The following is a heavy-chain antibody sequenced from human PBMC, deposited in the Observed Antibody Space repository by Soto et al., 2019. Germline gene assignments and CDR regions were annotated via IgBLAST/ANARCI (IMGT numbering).Heavy chain of an antibody. CDR1: GASIRSYY. CDR2: VYTSDYT. V-gene: IGHV4-4*08. Sequence: SETLSLTCSVSGASIRSYYWHWIRQPPGKGLEWIGYVYTSDYTRYSSSRKSRVTISVDTSSNQFSLTMNSVSASDTAVYYCARDWGPYWFDSSGQGILVTVSS. CDR3: ARDWGPYWFDS. J-gene: IGHJ5*01. D-gene: IGHD3-16*01.